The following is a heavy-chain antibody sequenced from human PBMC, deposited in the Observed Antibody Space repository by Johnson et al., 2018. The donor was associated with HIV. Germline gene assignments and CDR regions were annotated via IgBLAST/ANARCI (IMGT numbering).Heavy chain of an antibody. Sequence: VQLVESGGGLVQPGGSLRLSCAASGFIFSSYWMHWVRQAPGKGLVWVSRINSYRSSTTYADSVKGRFTISSDNAKNTVYLQMNSLRAEDTAVYYCARAVYSSSSSCAFDIWGQGTMVTVSS. V-gene: IGHV3-74*03. CDR3: ARAVYSSSSSCAFDI. D-gene: IGHD6-6*01. CDR1: GFIFSSYW. CDR2: INSYRSST. J-gene: IGHJ3*02.